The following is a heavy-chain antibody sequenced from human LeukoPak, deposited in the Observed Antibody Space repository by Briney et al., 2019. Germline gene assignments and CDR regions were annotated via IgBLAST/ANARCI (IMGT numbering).Heavy chain of an antibody. J-gene: IGHJ6*02. CDR3: ARAYYGSGTYLRMDV. Sequence: ASVKVSCKASGYTFTSYGITWVRQAPGQGREWMGWINAYNGNTNYAQNLQGRVTLTTDTSTSTAYMELRSLRSDDTAVYYCARAYYGSGTYLRMDVWGQGTTVTVSS. D-gene: IGHD3-10*01. V-gene: IGHV1-18*01. CDR1: GYTFTSYG. CDR2: INAYNGNT.